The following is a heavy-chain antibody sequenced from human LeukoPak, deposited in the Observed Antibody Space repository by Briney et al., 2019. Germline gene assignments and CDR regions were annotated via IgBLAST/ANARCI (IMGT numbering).Heavy chain of an antibody. Sequence: SETLSLTCTVSGDSISSVNYYWSWVRQHPGKGLELIGYIYYSGSTNYNPSLKSRVTISVDTSKNQFSLKLSSVTAADTAVYYCARDHYDSSGYYYYYYGMDVWGQGTTVTVSS. V-gene: IGHV4-61*01. CDR1: GDSISSVNYY. J-gene: IGHJ6*02. CDR3: ARDHYDSSGYYYYYYGMDV. CDR2: IYYSGST. D-gene: IGHD3-22*01.